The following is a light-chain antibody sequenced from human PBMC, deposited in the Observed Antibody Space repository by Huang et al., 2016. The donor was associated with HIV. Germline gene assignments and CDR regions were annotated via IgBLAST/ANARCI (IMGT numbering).Light chain of an antibody. CDR1: QSSSSY. J-gene: IGKJ2*01. CDR2: AAS. CDR3: HQSYSIPYT. Sequence: DIQMTQSPSSLSASVGDRVTITCRASQSSSSYLNWYQQKPGKAPKLLRYAASSLQSVVPSRFSGSGSGTDFTLTIRSLQPEDFAAYDCHQSYSIPYTFGQGTKLEI. V-gene: IGKV1-39*01.